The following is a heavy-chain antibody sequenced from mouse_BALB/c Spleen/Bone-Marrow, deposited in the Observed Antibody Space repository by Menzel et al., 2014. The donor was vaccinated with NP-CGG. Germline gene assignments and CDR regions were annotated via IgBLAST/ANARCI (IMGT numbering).Heavy chain of an antibody. CDR3: ARGNGLGDY. V-gene: IGHV4-1*02. CDR2: INPDSSTI. J-gene: IGHJ2*01. Sequence: VQLQQSGGGLVQPGGSLKLSCAASGFDFSRYWMSWVRQAPGKGLEWIGEINPDSSTINYTPSLKDKFIISRDNAKNTLYLQMSKVRFEDTVLYYCARGNGLGDYWGQGTTLTVSS. CDR1: GFDFSRYW. D-gene: IGHD2-2*01.